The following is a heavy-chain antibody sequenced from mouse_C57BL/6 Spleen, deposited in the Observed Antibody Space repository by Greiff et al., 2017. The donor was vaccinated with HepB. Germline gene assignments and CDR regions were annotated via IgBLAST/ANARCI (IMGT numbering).Heavy chain of an antibody. CDR2: ISSGSRTI. CDR3: TRLSYCSNFDY. D-gene: IGHD1-1*01. J-gene: IGHJ2*01. CDR1: GFSFSDYG. Sequence: EVMLVESGGGLVKPGGSLNLSCAASGFSFSDYGMHWVRQSPEKGLEWVAYISSGSRTIYNADTVKGRFTIYGNNARKTLFLLMSSLRAEDAAMYYGTRLSYCSNFDYWGQGTTLTVSS. V-gene: IGHV5-17*01.